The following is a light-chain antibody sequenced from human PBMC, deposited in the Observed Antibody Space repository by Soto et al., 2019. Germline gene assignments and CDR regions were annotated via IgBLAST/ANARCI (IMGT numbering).Light chain of an antibody. CDR2: AAS. CDR3: DQYNNWPWT. J-gene: IGKJ1*01. V-gene: IGKV3-15*01. Sequence: ETVMTQSPVTLSVSPGDTATLSCRASQRVSSHLAWYQQKPGQPPRLLIYAASTRATDIAGRFSGMRSETEFTLTIRRLQSEDSALYYCDQYNNWPWTLGQGTKVDIK. CDR1: QRVSSH.